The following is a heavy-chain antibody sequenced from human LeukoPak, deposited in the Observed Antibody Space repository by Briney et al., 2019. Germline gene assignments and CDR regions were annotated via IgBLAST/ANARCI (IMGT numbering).Heavy chain of an antibody. Sequence: GGSLRLSCAASGFIFSDYYMSWIRQVPGKGLEWVSYISSSGSSIYYADSVKGRFTISRDNAKNSLYLQMNSLRAEDTAVYYCARGSSWYGFDYWGQGTLATVSS. J-gene: IGHJ4*02. CDR2: ISSSGSSI. CDR1: GFIFSDYY. D-gene: IGHD6-13*01. CDR3: ARGSSWYGFDY. V-gene: IGHV3-11*01.